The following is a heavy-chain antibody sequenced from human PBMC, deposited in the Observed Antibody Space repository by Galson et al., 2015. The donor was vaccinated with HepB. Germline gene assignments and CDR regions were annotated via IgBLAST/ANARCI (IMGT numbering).Heavy chain of an antibody. CDR2: IYYSGST. V-gene: IGHV4-31*03. Sequence: LSLTCTVSGGSISSGGYYWSWIRQHPGKGLEWIGYIYYSGSTYYNPSLKSRVTISVDTSKNQFSLKLSSVTAADTAVYYCARVPTTARGYFDYWGQGTLVTVSS. CDR1: GGSISSGGYY. D-gene: IGHD1-26*01. CDR3: ARVPTTARGYFDY. J-gene: IGHJ4*02.